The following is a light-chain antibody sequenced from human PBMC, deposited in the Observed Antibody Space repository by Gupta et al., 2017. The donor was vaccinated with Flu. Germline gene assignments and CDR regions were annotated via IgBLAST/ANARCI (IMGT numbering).Light chain of an antibody. J-gene: IGKJ1*01. Sequence: KCCKLNQSSCHRNRNTYSTCLQQRPRQSPSRIIDGSSNQACGAPERSSGSGSGNESTRKISRVEEEDVGVYYGMQGKRRPTFGQGTKVEIK. CDR3: MQGKRRPT. CDR2: GSS. V-gene: IGKV2-30*02. CDR1: QSSCHRNRNTY.